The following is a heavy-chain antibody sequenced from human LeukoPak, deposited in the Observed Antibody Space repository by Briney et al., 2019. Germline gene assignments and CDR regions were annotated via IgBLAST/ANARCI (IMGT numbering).Heavy chain of an antibody. Sequence: SETLSLTCSASGGSIAVNHYYWGWIRQPPGKGLEWIGSGLYTGNTYSNPSLRSRVTISVDTSKNEFSLKMNSVTAADTAVYYCAREHRSSKYFDSWGQGALMIVSS. J-gene: IGHJ4*02. CDR3: AREHRSSKYFDS. V-gene: IGHV4-39*02. CDR2: GLYTGNT. CDR1: GGSIAVNHYY. D-gene: IGHD6-6*01.